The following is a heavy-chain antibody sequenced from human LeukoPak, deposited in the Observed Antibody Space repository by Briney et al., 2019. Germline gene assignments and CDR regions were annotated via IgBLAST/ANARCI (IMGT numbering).Heavy chain of an antibody. J-gene: IGHJ4*02. CDR2: IIPIFGTA. D-gene: IGHD2-15*01. CDR3: ARDSGGYCSGGSCYSGPLDY. Sequence: SVNVSCKASGGTFSSYAISWVRQAPGQGLEWMGGIIPIFGTANYAQKFQGRVTITADESTSTAYMELSSLRSEDTAVYYCARDSGGYCSGGSCYSGPLDYWGQGTLVTVSS. V-gene: IGHV1-69*01. CDR1: GGTFSSYA.